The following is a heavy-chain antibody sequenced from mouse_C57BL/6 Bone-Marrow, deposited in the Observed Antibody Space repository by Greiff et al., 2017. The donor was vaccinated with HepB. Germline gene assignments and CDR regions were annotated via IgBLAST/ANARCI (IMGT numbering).Heavy chain of an antibody. Sequence: EVQGVESGEGLVKPGGSLKLSCAAPGFTFSSYAMSWVRQTPEKRLEWVAYISSGGDYIYYADTVKGRFTISRDNARNTLYLQMSSLKSEDTAMYYCTRDRPYYYGSSWYFDVWGTGTTVTVSS. CDR1: GFTFSSYA. CDR3: TRDRPYYYGSSWYFDV. CDR2: ISSGGDYI. V-gene: IGHV5-9-1*02. D-gene: IGHD1-1*01. J-gene: IGHJ1*03.